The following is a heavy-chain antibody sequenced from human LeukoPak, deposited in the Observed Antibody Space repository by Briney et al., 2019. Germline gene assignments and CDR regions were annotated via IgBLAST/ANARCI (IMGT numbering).Heavy chain of an antibody. CDR2: ISYEGSDK. V-gene: IGHV3-30*03. J-gene: IGHJ3*02. Sequence: PGRSLRLSCAASGFTFSSYGMHWVRQAPGKGLEWVAIISYEGSDKDYADSVKGRFTISRDNSKNTLYLQMNSLKPEDTAVYYCARVNPQMPDCSSTSCFVDAFDIWGQGTMVTVSS. D-gene: IGHD2-2*01. CDR1: GFTFSSYG. CDR3: ARVNPQMPDCSSTSCFVDAFDI.